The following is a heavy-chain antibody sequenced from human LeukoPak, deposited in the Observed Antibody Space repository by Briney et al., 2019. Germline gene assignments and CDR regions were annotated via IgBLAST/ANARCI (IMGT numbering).Heavy chain of an antibody. CDR3: TRPGIAAAEPLDY. CDR1: GYTFTSYA. CDR2: INTNTGNP. Sequence: ASVKVSCKGSGYTFTSYAMNWVRQAPGQGLEWMGWINTNTGNPTYAQGFTGRFVCSLDTSVSTAYLQISSLKAEDTAVYYCTRPGIAAAEPLDYWGQGTLVTVSS. V-gene: IGHV7-4-1*02. J-gene: IGHJ4*02. D-gene: IGHD6-13*01.